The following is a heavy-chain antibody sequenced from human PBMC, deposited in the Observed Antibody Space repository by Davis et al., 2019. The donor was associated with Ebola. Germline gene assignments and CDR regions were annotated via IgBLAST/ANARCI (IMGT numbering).Heavy chain of an antibody. CDR2: IFSGGST. D-gene: IGHD3-22*01. J-gene: IGHJ5*02. CDR1: GFTFNKYG. CDR3: ATGETYYYESSGYYNS. Sequence: PGGSLRLSCAASGFTFNKYGMSWVRQAPGKGLEWVSVIFSGGSTHYADSVKGRFTISRDNSKNTLYLQMSSLRAEDTAVYYCATGETYYYESSGYYNSWGQGTLVTVSS. V-gene: IGHV3-53*01.